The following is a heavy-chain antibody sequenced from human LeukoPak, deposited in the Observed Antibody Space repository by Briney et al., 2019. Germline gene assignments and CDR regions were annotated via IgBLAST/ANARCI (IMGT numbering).Heavy chain of an antibody. CDR2: ISGSGGST. CDR1: GFTFSTYA. Sequence: PGGSLRLSHAASGFTFSTYAMSWVRQAPGKGLEWVSAISGSGGSTYYADSVKGRFTFSRDTSKNTLYLQMNSLRAEDTAVYYCAKFGQQLVMTYYFDYWGQGTLVTVSS. V-gene: IGHV3-23*01. D-gene: IGHD6-13*01. J-gene: IGHJ4*02. CDR3: AKFGQQLVMTYYFDY.